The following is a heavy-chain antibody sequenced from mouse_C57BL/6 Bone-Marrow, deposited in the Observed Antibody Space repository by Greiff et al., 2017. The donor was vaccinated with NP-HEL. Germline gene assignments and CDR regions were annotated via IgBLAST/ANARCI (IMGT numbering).Heavy chain of an antibody. D-gene: IGHD1-1*01. CDR1: GFSLTSYG. Sequence: VQLQQSGPGLVQPSQSLSITCTVSGFSLTSYGVHWVRQSPGKGLEWLGVIWSGGSTDYNAAFISRLSISKDNSKSQVFFKMNSLQADDTAIYYCARNEYYGSSPWFAYWGQGTLVTVSA. J-gene: IGHJ3*01. CDR2: IWSGGST. V-gene: IGHV2-2*01. CDR3: ARNEYYGSSPWFAY.